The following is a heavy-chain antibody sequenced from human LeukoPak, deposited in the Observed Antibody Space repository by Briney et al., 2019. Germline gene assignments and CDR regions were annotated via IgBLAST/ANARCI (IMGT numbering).Heavy chain of an antibody. CDR1: GGTFSSYA. CDR2: IIPIFGTA. V-gene: IGHV1-69*05. D-gene: IGHD3-22*01. J-gene: IGHJ4*02. CDR3: ASVADYYDSSGYYYFDY. Sequence: SVKVSCKASGGTFSSYAISWVRQAPGQGLEWMGGIIPIFGTANYAQKFQGRVTITTDESTSTAYMELSSLRSEDTAVYYCASVADYYDSSGYYYFDYWGQGTLVTVSS.